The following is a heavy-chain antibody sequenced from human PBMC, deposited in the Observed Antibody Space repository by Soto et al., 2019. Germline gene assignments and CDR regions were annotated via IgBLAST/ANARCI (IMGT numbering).Heavy chain of an antibody. CDR3: ARGGGVVVAATRNYYMDV. D-gene: IGHD2-15*01. CDR2: IKQDGSEK. Sequence: EVQLVESGGGLVQPGGSLRLSCAASGFTFSSYWMSWVRQAPGKGLEWVANIKQDGSEKYYVDSVKGRFTISRDNAKNPLYLQMNSLRAEDTAVYYCARGGGVVVAATRNYYMDVWGKGTTVTVSS. J-gene: IGHJ6*03. V-gene: IGHV3-7*01. CDR1: GFTFSSYW.